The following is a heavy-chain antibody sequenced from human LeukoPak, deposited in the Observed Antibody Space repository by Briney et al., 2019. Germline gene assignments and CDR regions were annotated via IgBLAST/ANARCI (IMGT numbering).Heavy chain of an antibody. J-gene: IGHJ4*02. V-gene: IGHV1-18*01. CDR1: GYTFTSYG. D-gene: IGHD4-17*01. Sequence: ASVKVSCKASGYTFTSYGISWVRQAPGQGLEWMGWISAYNGDTNYAQKLQGRVTMTTDTSTSTAYMELGSLGSDDTAVYYCARALQGFPVHSAVTYWGQGTLVTVSS. CDR3: ARALQGFPVHSAVTY. CDR2: ISAYNGDT.